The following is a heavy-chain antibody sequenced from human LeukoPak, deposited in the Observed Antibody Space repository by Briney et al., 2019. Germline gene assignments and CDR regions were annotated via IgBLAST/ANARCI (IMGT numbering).Heavy chain of an antibody. CDR3: ARDRGYSYGYDAFDI. J-gene: IGHJ3*02. CDR2: INYSGST. D-gene: IGHD5-18*01. V-gene: IGHV4-59*01. Sequence: SETLSLTCTVSGGSISSYYWSWIRQPPGKGLEWIGYINYSGSTNYNPPLKSRVTISVDTSKNQFSLKLSSVTAADTAVYYCARDRGYSYGYDAFDIWGQGTMVTVSS. CDR1: GGSISSYY.